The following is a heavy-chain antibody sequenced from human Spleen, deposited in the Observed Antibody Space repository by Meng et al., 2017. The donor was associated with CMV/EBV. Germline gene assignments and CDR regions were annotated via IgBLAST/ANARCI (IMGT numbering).Heavy chain of an antibody. CDR1: GFTFSSYS. J-gene: IGHJ4*02. CDR2: ISVSGDRT. CDR3: AKNYDSSGYHFDC. V-gene: IGHV3-23*01. Sequence: GESLKISCAASGFTFSSYSMSWVRQAPGMGPEWISAISVSGDRTSYADSVKGRFTISRDNSKNSLWLQMNGLRAEDTAVYYCAKNYDSSGYHFDCRGQGTLVTVSS. D-gene: IGHD3-22*01.